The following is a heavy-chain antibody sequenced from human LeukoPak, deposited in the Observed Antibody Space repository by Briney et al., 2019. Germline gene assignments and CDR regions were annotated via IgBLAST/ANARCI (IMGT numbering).Heavy chain of an antibody. V-gene: IGHV3-21*01. Sequence: GGSLRLSCAASGFTFSFYSMNWVRQAPGKGLEWVSSISSSSSYIYYADSVKGRFTISRDNAKNSLYLQMNSLRAEDTAVYYCARGRGSGSDRAFDIWGQGTMVTVSS. J-gene: IGHJ3*02. D-gene: IGHD1-26*01. CDR3: ARGRGSGSDRAFDI. CDR2: ISSSSSYI. CDR1: GFTFSFYS.